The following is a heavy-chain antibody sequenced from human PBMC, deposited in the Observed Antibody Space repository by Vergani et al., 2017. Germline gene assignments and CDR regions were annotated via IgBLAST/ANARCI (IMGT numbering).Heavy chain of an antibody. CDR3: ARGTEEVTTYFDY. D-gene: IGHD1-14*01. CDR1: GGSVSSGSYY. J-gene: IGHJ4*02. V-gene: IGHV4-61*10. CDR2: IYHSGST. Sequence: QVQLQESGPGLVKPSETLSLTCTVSGGSVSSGSYYWSWIRQPAGKGLEWIGYIYHSGSTNYNPSLKSRVTMSVDTSKNQFSLKLSSVTAADTAVYYCARGTEEVTTYFDYGGQGTLVTVSS.